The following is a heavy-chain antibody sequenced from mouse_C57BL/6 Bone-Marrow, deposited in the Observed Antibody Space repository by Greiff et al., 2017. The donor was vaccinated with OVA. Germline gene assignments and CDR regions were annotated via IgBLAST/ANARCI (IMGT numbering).Heavy chain of an antibody. CDR2: IDPSDSYS. J-gene: IGHJ2*01. CDR1: GYTFTSYW. V-gene: IGHV1-50*01. D-gene: IGHD4-1*01. Sequence: QVQLQQPGAELVKPGASVKLSCKASGYTFTSYWMQWVKQRPGQGLEWIGGIDPSDSYSTYYQTFKGKATLTVDTSSSTAYMQLSSLASEDSAVYYCASYWDLDYWGQGTTLTVSS. CDR3: ASYWDLDY.